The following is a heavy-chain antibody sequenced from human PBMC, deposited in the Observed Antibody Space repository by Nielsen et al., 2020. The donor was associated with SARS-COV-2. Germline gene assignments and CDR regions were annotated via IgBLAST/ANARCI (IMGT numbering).Heavy chain of an antibody. V-gene: IGHV3-9*01. J-gene: IGHJ4*02. D-gene: IGHD4-17*01. CDR2: ISWNSGSI. CDR1: GFTFDDYA. Sequence: SLKISCAASGFTFDDYAMHWVRQAPGKGLEWVSGISWNSGSIGYADSVKGRFTISRDNAKNSLYLQMNSLRAEDTALYYCAKVTVTTAVDYWGQGTLVTVSS. CDR3: AKVTVTTAVDY.